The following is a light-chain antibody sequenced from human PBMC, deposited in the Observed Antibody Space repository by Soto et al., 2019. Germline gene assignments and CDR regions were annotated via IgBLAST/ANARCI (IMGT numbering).Light chain of an antibody. CDR1: QSVSAY. CDR3: QHRSNWPWT. Sequence: EIVLTQSPVTLSLSPGERATLSCRASQSVSAYLAWFQQKAGQPPRLLIYDASDRASGVPPRFSGSGSGTDFTLTITGLEPEDSAVYYCQHRSNWPWTFVQGTKVEV. CDR2: DAS. J-gene: IGKJ1*01. V-gene: IGKV3-11*01.